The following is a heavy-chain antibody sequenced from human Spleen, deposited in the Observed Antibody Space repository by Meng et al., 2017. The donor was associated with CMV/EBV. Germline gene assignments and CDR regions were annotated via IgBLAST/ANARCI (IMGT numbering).Heavy chain of an antibody. CDR2: ISGSGGST. Sequence: GGPLRLSCAASGFTFSSYAMSWVRQAPGKGLEWVSAISGSGGSTYYADSLKGRFTITRDNSKNTLYLQMNSLRAEDTAVYYCARDPLGYSYDPVWYSYGMDVWGQGTTVTVSS. V-gene: IGHV3-23*01. CDR3: ARDPLGYSYDPVWYSYGMDV. J-gene: IGHJ6*02. CDR1: GFTFSSYA. D-gene: IGHD5-18*01.